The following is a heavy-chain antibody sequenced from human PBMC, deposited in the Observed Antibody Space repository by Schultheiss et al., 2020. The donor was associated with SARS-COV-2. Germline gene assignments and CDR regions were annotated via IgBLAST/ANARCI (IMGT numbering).Heavy chain of an antibody. V-gene: IGHV3-20*04. Sequence: GGSLRLSCAASGFTFSSYAMSWVRQAPGKGLEWVSGISWNSGSIGYADSVKGRFTISRDNAKNSLYLQMNSLRAEDTAVYYCARDSLCGGDCYSLWGQGTLVTVSS. CDR1: GFTFSSYA. CDR2: ISWNSGSI. CDR3: ARDSLCGGDCYSL. J-gene: IGHJ4*02. D-gene: IGHD2-21*01.